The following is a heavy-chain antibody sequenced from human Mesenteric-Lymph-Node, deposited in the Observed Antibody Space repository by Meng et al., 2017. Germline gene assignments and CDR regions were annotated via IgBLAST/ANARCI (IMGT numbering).Heavy chain of an antibody. CDR3: ARVELRGETRDSCGLDH. J-gene: IGHJ4*02. V-gene: IGHV4-34*01. CDR2: INHGGDT. D-gene: IGHD3-22*01. CDR1: GGSFSGYY. Sequence: GSLRLSCAVYGGSFSGYYWSWIRQPPGKGLEWIGEINHGGDTNYNPSLKGRVTISIDMSRDQFSLKLTSVTAADTAVYYCARVELRGETRDSCGLDHWGQGTLVTVSS.